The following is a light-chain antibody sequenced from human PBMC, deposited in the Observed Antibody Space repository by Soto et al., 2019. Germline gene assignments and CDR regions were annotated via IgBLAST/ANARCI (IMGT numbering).Light chain of an antibody. Sequence: DIQMTQSPSSLSASVGDRVTITCWASQGISNYLAWYQQKPGKVPKLLIYAASTLQSGVPSRFSGSGSGTDFTLTISSLQPEDVATYYCQKYNSAPMYTFGQGTKLEIK. CDR1: QGISNY. CDR3: QKYNSAPMYT. CDR2: AAS. V-gene: IGKV1-27*01. J-gene: IGKJ2*01.